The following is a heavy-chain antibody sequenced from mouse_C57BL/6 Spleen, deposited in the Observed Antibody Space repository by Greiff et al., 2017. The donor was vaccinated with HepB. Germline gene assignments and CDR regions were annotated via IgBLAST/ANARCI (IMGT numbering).Heavy chain of an antibody. CDR3: ARYYYGTAMDY. Sequence: QVQLQQSGAELARPGASVKLSCKASGYTFTSYGISWVKQRTGQGLEWIGEIYPRSGNTYYNEKFKGKATLTADKSSSTAYMELSSLTSEDSAVYFCARYYYGTAMDYWGQGTSVTVSS. D-gene: IGHD1-1*01. J-gene: IGHJ4*01. CDR2: IYPRSGNT. V-gene: IGHV1-81*01. CDR1: GYTFTSYG.